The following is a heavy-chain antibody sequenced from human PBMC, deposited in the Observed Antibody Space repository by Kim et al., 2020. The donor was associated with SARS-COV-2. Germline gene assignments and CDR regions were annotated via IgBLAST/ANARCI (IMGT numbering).Heavy chain of an antibody. CDR3: ARARQQLVLLYYYYGMDV. D-gene: IGHD6-13*01. J-gene: IGHJ6*02. CDR2: ISAYNGNT. V-gene: IGHV1-18*04. CDR1: GYTFTSYG. Sequence: ASVKVSCKASGYTFTSYGISWVRQAPGQGLEWMGWISAYNGNTNYAQKLQGRVTMTTDTSTSTAYMELRSLRSDDTAVYYCARARQQLVLLYYYYGMDVWGQGTTVTVSS.